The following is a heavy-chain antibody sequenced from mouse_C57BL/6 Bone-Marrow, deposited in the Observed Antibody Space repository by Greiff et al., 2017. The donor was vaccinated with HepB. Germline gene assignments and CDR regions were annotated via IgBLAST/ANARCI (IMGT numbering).Heavy chain of an antibody. V-gene: IGHV1-81*01. D-gene: IGHD1-1*01. Sequence: QVQLKESGAELARPGASVKLSCKASGYTFTSYGISWVKQRTGQGLEWIGEIYPRSGNTYYNEKFKGKATLTADKSSSTAYMELRSLTSEDSAVYFCAREDPITTVALHYYAMDYWGQGTSVTVSS. J-gene: IGHJ4*01. CDR3: AREDPITTVALHYYAMDY. CDR1: GYTFTSYG. CDR2: IYPRSGNT.